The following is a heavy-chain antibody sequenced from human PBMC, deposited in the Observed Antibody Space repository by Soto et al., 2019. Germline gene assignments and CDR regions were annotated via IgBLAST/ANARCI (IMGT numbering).Heavy chain of an antibody. V-gene: IGHV3-66*01. CDR2: IHSGGDT. J-gene: IGHJ6*02. Sequence: GGSLRLSCAASGFAVSSNYMTWVRQAPGKGLEWVSVIHSGGDTHYADSVRGRFTISRDNSKNTLYLQMNSLRAEDTAVYYCARSRTGPTYGGIDVWGQGTTVTVSS. CDR1: GFAVSSNY. CDR3: ARSRTGPTYGGIDV. D-gene: IGHD1-7*01.